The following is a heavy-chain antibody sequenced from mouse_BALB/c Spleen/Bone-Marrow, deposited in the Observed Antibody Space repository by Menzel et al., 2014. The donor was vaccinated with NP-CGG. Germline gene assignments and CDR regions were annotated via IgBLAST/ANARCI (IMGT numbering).Heavy chain of an antibody. Sequence: VQLQQSGAELVKPGASVKLSCTASGFNIKDTYMHWVKQTPEQGLEWIGRIDPANGNTKYDPKFQGKATITADTSSNTACLQLSSLTSEDTAVYYYARLDLFAYWGQGTLVTVSA. CDR2: IDPANGNT. J-gene: IGHJ3*01. V-gene: IGHV14-3*02. CDR1: GFNIKDTY. CDR3: ARLDLFAY.